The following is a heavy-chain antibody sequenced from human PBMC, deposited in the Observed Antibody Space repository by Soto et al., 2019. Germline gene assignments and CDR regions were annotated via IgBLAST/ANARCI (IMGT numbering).Heavy chain of an antibody. J-gene: IGHJ4*02. CDR1: GGSIRSYF. CDR3: ARYLRGNYYDSSGYPSFDY. V-gene: IGHV4-59*08. Sequence: SETLSLTCTVSGGSIRSYFWSWIRQPPGKGLEWIGYIYYSGSTNYNPSLKSRVTISVDTSKNQLSLKLSSVTAADTAVYYCARYLRGNYYDSSGYPSFDYWGQGTLVTVPS. CDR2: IYYSGST. D-gene: IGHD3-22*01.